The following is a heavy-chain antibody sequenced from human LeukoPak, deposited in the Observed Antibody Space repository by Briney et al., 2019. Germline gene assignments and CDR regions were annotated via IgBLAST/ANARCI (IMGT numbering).Heavy chain of an antibody. Sequence: PSETLSLTCTVSGGSISSSSYYWGWIRQPPGKGLEWIGSIYYSGSTYYNPSLKSRVTISVDTSKNQFSLKLSSVTAADTAVYYCARYGAHSTFDYWGQGTLVTVSS. CDR3: ARYGAHSTFDY. D-gene: IGHD4/OR15-4a*01. CDR2: IYYSGST. CDR1: GGSISSSSYY. J-gene: IGHJ4*02. V-gene: IGHV4-39*01.